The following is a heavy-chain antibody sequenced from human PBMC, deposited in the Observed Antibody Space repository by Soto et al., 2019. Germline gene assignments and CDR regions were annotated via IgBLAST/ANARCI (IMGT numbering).Heavy chain of an antibody. D-gene: IGHD4-17*01. V-gene: IGHV3-53*01. Sequence: EVQLVESGGGLIQPGGSLRLSCAASGFTVRSNYMSWVRQAPGKGLEGVSVIYSGGSTYYADSVKGRFTISRDNAKNPQYLQQNSLRAEDTAVYYCARGYGDYAYFDYWGQGTLVTVSS. J-gene: IGHJ4*02. CDR1: GFTVRSNY. CDR3: ARGYGDYAYFDY. CDR2: IYSGGST.